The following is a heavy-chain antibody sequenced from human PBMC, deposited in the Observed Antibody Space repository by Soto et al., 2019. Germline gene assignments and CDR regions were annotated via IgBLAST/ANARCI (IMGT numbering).Heavy chain of an antibody. J-gene: IGHJ5*02. CDR1: GVSISGSSYY. V-gene: IGHV4-39*01. Sequence: AETLSLTCIVSGVSISGSSYYWGWIRQPPGKGLEWIGSIYYSGQTYYNPSLKSRVTISVDRSKNQFSLNLTSVTATDTAFYYCARHGSSWGQGTLVTVSS. CDR2: IYYSGQT. CDR3: ARHGSS.